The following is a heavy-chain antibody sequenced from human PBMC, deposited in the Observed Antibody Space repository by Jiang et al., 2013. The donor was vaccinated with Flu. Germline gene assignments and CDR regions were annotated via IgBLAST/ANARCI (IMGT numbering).Heavy chain of an antibody. CDR3: ARDTSGYGSSWYTH. CDR1: YTFTDYN. V-gene: IGHV1-69-2*01. Sequence: YTFTDYNMHWVQQVPGKGLEWMGLVDPEDGKPVYAERFQGRVILTADTSTDTAYMELYSLTSEDTAVYYCARDTSGYGSSWYTHWGQGTLVTVSS. D-gene: IGHD2-15*01. CDR2: VDPEDGKP. J-gene: IGHJ4*02.